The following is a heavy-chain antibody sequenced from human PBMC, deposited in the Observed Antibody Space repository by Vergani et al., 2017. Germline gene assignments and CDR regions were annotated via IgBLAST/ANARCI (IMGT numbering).Heavy chain of an antibody. Sequence: QVQLVQSGAEVKKPGASVKVSCKASGYTFTSYYMHWVQQAPGKGLEWMGGFDPEDGETIYAQKFQGRVTITEDTSTDTAYMELSSLRSEDTAVYYCAAGITGTFPDYWGQGTLVTVSS. D-gene: IGHD1-20*01. CDR2: FDPEDGET. CDR3: AAGITGTFPDY. V-gene: IGHV1-24*01. J-gene: IGHJ4*02. CDR1: GYTFTSYY.